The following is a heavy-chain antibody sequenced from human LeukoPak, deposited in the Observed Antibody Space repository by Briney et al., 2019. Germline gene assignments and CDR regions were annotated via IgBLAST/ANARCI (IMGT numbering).Heavy chain of an antibody. V-gene: IGHV4-34*01. CDR1: GGCFSDYY. CDR2: INHSGST. Sequence: SETLSLTCAGYGGCFSDYYWSWLRQPPGKGLEWIGKINHSGSTNYNPSLKSRVTISVDTSKNQFSLKLSSVTAAESAMYYFVSSKNGDYFDYWGQGTQVTVSS. D-gene: IGHD4-17*01. J-gene: IGHJ4*02. CDR3: VSSKNGDYFDY.